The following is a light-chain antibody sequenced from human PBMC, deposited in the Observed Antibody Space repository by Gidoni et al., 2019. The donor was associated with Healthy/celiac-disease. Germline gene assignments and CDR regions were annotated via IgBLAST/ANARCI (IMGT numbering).Light chain of an antibody. V-gene: IGKV1-39*01. J-gene: IGKJ2*01. CDR2: AAS. CDR1: QSISSY. CDR3: QQSYSTPPYT. Sequence: DPVSITCRASQSISSYLNWYQQKPGKAPKLLIYAASSLQSGVPSRFSGSGSGTDFTLTISSLQPEDFATYYCQQSYSTPPYTFGQVTKLEIK.